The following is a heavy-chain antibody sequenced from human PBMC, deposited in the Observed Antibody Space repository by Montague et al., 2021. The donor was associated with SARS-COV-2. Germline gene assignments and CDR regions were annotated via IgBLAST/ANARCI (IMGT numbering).Heavy chain of an antibody. CDR2: IFHSGAA. Sequence: SETLSLTCAVSGGFISSGDWWSWVRQHPGKGLVWIGEIFHSGAASYNTSFKSRLTISLDKTKNEFSLKLNSVTAADTAMYYCARDFVAAVPDRFDSWGQGVLVTVSS. J-gene: IGHJ4*02. CDR3: ARDFVAAVPDRFDS. V-gene: IGHV4-4*02. D-gene: IGHD6-13*01. CDR1: GGFISSGDW.